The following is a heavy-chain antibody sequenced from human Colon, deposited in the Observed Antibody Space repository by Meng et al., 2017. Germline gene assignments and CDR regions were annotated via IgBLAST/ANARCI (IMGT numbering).Heavy chain of an antibody. J-gene: IGHJ5*02. CDR2: VYYTGNT. CDR3: ARVNGDFDEAWFDP. CDR1: GGSVSSGDYY. Sequence: QVQLQESGPGLVRPSVPLALTCTVSGGSVSSGDYYWSWIRQPPGKGLEWLGYVYYTGNTNYNPSLKNQVTISLDTSNNQFSLKLTSMTAADAAIYYCARVNGDFDEAWFDPWGQGTLVTVSS. V-gene: IGHV4-61*08. D-gene: IGHD2-21*02.